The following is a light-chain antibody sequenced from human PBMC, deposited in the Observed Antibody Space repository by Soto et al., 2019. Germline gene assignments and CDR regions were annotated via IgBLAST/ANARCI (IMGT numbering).Light chain of an antibody. CDR2: DAS. CDR3: QQRRNWPPIT. CDR1: QSVSSY. J-gene: IGKJ5*01. Sequence: EIVLTQSPATLSLSPGERATLSCRASQSVSSYLAWYQQKPGQAPRLLIYDASNRATGIPARFSGSGSGTDCTLTISSLEHEDFAVYYCQQRRNWPPITFGQGTRLEIK. V-gene: IGKV3-11*01.